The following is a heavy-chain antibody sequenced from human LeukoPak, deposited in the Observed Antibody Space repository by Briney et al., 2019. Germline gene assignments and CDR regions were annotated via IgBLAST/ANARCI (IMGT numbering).Heavy chain of an antibody. CDR3: AKEGWFDAFDI. J-gene: IGHJ3*02. CDR1: GSTFSNYG. Sequence: GGSLRLSRAASGSTFSNYGMGWARQAPGKGLEWVAVISYDGSNKYYTDSVKGRFTISRDNSKNTLYLQMNSLRAEDTAVYYCAKEGWFDAFDIWGQGTMVTVSS. D-gene: IGHD6-19*01. V-gene: IGHV3-30*18. CDR2: ISYDGSNK.